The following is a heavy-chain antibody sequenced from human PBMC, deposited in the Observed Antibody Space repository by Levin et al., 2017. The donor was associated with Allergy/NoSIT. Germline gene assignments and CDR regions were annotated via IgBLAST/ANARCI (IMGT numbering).Heavy chain of an antibody. V-gene: IGHV3-33*01. J-gene: IGHJ4*02. CDR2: IWYDGSNK. CDR3: ARDAFTMVRGVIIDTGFDY. CDR1: GFTFRSHG. Sequence: GESLKISCAASGFTFRSHGMHWVRQAPGKGLEWVAVIWYDGSNKYYAESVKGRFTISRDNSKNTLYLQMNSLRAEDTAVYYCARDAFTMVRGVIIDTGFDYWGQGTLVTVSS. D-gene: IGHD3-10*01.